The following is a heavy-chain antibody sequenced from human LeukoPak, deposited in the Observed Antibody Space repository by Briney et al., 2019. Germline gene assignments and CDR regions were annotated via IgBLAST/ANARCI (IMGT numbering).Heavy chain of an antibody. CDR2: IFSYGNT. CDR3: ARVVYRGENWFDP. Sequence: SETLSLTCTVSGGSISSYYWTWIRQPPGKGLEWIGYIFSYGNTEYSPSLKSRATISLDTSKNQCSLKLTSVTAADTAVYYCARVVYRGENWFDPWGPGTLVTVSS. V-gene: IGHV4-59*01. CDR1: GGSISSYY. D-gene: IGHD3-10*01. J-gene: IGHJ5*02.